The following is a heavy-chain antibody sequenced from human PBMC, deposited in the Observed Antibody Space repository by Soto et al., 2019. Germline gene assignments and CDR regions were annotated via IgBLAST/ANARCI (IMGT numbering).Heavy chain of an antibody. Sequence: SETLSLTCTVSGGSISSGGYYWSWIRQHPGKGLEWIGYIYYSGSTYYNPSLKSRVTISVDTSKNQFSLKLSSVTAADTAVYYCARARLDIVVVVASYYFDYWGQGXLVTVSS. CDR2: IYYSGST. V-gene: IGHV4-31*03. CDR3: ARARLDIVVVVASYYFDY. CDR1: GGSISSGGYY. D-gene: IGHD2-15*01. J-gene: IGHJ4*02.